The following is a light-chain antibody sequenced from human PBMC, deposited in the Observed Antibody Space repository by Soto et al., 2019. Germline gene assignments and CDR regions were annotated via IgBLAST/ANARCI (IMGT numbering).Light chain of an antibody. V-gene: IGKV3-20*01. Sequence: EIMMTQSPATLSVSPGERAHLSCRASQTVLSNLAWYQQKPGQAPRLLIYGASRRATGIPDRFSGSASGTDFTLTISRLEPEDFAVYFCQQYSDLPMTFGQGTRLEIK. CDR3: QQYSDLPMT. CDR1: QTVLSN. J-gene: IGKJ5*01. CDR2: GAS.